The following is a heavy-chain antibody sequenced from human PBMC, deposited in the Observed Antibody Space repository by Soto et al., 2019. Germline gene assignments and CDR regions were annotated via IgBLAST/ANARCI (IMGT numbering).Heavy chain of an antibody. V-gene: IGHV1-18*04. CDR3: ARGESGSDILTPSYYHGMDV. D-gene: IGHD3-9*01. Sequence: ASVKVSCKASGYTFTSYGISWVRQAPGQGLEWMGWISAYNGNTNYAQKLQGRVTMTTDTSTSTAYMELRSLRSDDTAVYYCARGESGSDILTPSYYHGMDVWGQGTTVTVSS. CDR1: GYTFTSYG. J-gene: IGHJ6*02. CDR2: ISAYNGNT.